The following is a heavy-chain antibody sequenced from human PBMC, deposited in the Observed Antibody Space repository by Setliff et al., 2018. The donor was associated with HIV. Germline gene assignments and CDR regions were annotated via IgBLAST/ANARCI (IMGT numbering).Heavy chain of an antibody. CDR2: IYYSGMT. V-gene: IGHV4-59*01. D-gene: IGHD3-9*01. CDR3: ARQTWEYYDTLTGYYRSPKNFDS. CDR1: GGSISSYY. J-gene: IGHJ4*02. Sequence: PSETLSLTCSVSGGSISSYYWSWIRQPPGKGLEWIGDIYYSGMTNYNPSLQSRVTISLDTSKNQFSLKVNSVTAADTAVYYCARQTWEYYDTLTGYYRSPKNFDSWGQGTLVTVSS.